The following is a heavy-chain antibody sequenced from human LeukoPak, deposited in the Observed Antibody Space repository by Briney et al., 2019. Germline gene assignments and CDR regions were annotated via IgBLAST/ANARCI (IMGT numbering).Heavy chain of an antibody. V-gene: IGHV3-74*01. J-gene: IGHJ6*03. CDR3: ARDRGRYYMDV. CDR1: GFTFSSYW. Sequence: GGPLRLSCAASGFTFSSYWMHWVRQAPGKGLVWVSRINSDGSSTSYADSVKGRFTISRDNSKNTLYLQMNSLRAGDTAVYYCARDRGRYYMDVWGKGTTVTISS. D-gene: IGHD6-25*01. CDR2: INSDGSST.